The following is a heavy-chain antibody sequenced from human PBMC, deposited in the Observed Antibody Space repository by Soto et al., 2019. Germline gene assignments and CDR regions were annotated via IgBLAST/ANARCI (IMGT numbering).Heavy chain of an antibody. Sequence: GASVKVSCKASGYTFTNFGISWVRQAPGQGLEWMGWISAYNGNTNYAQKLQGRVTMTTDTSTSTAYMELRSLRSDDTAVYYCARDRYYYDSSGYYLFDYWGQGTLVTVSS. D-gene: IGHD3-22*01. V-gene: IGHV1-18*01. CDR3: ARDRYYYDSSGYYLFDY. CDR1: GYTFTNFG. J-gene: IGHJ4*02. CDR2: ISAYNGNT.